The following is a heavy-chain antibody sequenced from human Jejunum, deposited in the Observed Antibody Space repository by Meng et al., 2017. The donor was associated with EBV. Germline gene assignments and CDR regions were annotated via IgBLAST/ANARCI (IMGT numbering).Heavy chain of an antibody. Sequence: QVQLVQSGAEVKQLGASVTDSCKASGYTFTKYDITWVRHAPGQGLEWMGRISGYNGDTNYGQKFQDRVTMTTDASTNTAYVELTSLRSDDTAIYYCAREFSDSYHVGDCWGQGTLVTVSS. CDR2: ISGYNGDT. CDR3: AREFSDSYHVGDC. CDR1: GYTFTKYD. J-gene: IGHJ4*02. D-gene: IGHD1-26*01. V-gene: IGHV1-18*01.